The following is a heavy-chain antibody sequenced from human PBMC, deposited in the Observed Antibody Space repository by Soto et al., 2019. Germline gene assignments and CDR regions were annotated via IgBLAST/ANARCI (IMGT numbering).Heavy chain of an antibody. Sequence: QVQLVESGGGVVQPGRSLRLSCAASGFTFSSYGMHWVRQAPGKGLEWVAVISYDGSNKYYADSVKGRFTISRDNSKNTLYLQMNSLRTEDTAVHYCVRDGNHYDSSGPCFDYWGQGTLVTVSS. D-gene: IGHD3-22*01. CDR3: VRDGNHYDSSGPCFDY. J-gene: IGHJ4*02. CDR2: ISYDGSNK. V-gene: IGHV3-30*03. CDR1: GFTFSSYG.